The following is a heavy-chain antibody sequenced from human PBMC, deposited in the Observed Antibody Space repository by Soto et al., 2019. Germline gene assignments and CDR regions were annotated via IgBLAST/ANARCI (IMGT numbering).Heavy chain of an antibody. V-gene: IGHV4-39*01. D-gene: IGHD6-19*01. CDR1: GGSISSSSYY. Sequence: SETLSLTCTVSGGSISSSSYYWGWIRQPPGKGLEWIGSIYYSGSTYYNPSLKSRVTISVDTSKNQFSLKLSSVTAADTAVYYCARLYRSMPGFWGQGTLVTVSS. CDR2: IYYSGST. CDR3: ARLYRSMPGF. J-gene: IGHJ4*02.